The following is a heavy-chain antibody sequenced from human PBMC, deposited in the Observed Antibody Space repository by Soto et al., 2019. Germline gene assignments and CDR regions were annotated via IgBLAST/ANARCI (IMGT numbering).Heavy chain of an antibody. CDR2: IIPIFGTA. CDR3: ARDLRPDYGDYHTQPNYSYYYGMDV. D-gene: IGHD4-17*01. V-gene: IGHV1-69*01. CDR1: GGTFSSYA. J-gene: IGHJ6*02. Sequence: QVQLVQSGAEVKKPGSSVKVSCKASGGTFSSYAISWVRQAPGQGLEWMGGIIPIFGTANYAQQFQGRVTITADEPTSTAYMELSSLRYEDTAVYYCARDLRPDYGDYHTQPNYSYYYGMDVWGQGTTVTVSS.